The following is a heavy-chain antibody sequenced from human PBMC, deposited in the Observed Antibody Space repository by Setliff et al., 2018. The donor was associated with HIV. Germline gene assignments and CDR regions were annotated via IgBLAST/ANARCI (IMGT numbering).Heavy chain of an antibody. CDR1: GYTFTSYG. V-gene: IGHV1-8*02. Sequence: ASVKVSCKASGYTFTSYGISWVRQAPGQGLEWVGWMSPKSGYADYAQKFQGRATMTRNTSINTVYMELSSLKSEDTAVYYCARDKSDIVGEVWLDPWGQGTLVTVSS. J-gene: IGHJ5*02. CDR3: ARDKSDIVGEVWLDP. CDR2: MSPKSGYA. D-gene: IGHD2-21*01.